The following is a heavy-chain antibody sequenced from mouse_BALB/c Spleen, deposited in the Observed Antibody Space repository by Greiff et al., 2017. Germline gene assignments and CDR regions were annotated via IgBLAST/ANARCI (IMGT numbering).Heavy chain of an antibody. D-gene: IGHD2-1*01. CDR1: GFNIKDTY. V-gene: IGHV14-3*02. J-gene: IGHJ4*01. CDR2: IDPANGNT. CDR3: ARRDGNYVGAMDY. Sequence: VQLQQSGAELVKPGASVKLSCTASGFNIKDTYMHWVKQRPEQGLEWIGRIDPANGNTKYDPKFQGKATITADTSSNTAYLQLSSLTSEDTAVYECARRDGNYVGAMDYWGQGTSVTVSS.